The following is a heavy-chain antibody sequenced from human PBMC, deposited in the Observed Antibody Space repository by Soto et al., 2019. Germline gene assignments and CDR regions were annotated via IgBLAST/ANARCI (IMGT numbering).Heavy chain of an antibody. CDR2: IYYSGST. Sequence: ETLSLTCTVSGGSISSYYWSWIRQPPGKGLEWIGYIYYSGSTNYNPSLKSRVTISVDTSKNQFSLKLSSVTAADTAVYYCARGRNDFWSTYYYGMDVWGQGTTVTVSS. CDR1: GGSISSYY. CDR3: ARGRNDFWSTYYYGMDV. V-gene: IGHV4-59*01. J-gene: IGHJ6*02. D-gene: IGHD3-3*01.